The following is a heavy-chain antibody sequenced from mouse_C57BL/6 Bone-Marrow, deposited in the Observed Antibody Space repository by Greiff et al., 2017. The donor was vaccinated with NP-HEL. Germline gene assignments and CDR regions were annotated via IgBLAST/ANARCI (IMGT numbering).Heavy chain of an antibody. D-gene: IGHD1-1*01. V-gene: IGHV5-6*01. J-gene: IGHJ3*01. CDR1: GFTFSSYG. CDR2: ISSGGSYT. Sequence: EVKLVESGGDLVKPGGSLKLSCAASGFTFSSYGMSWVRQTPDKRLEWVATISSGGSYTYYPDSVKGRFTISRDNAKNTLYLQMSSLKSEDTAMYYCARHKGYYYGSFAYWGQGTLVTVSA. CDR3: ARHKGYYYGSFAY.